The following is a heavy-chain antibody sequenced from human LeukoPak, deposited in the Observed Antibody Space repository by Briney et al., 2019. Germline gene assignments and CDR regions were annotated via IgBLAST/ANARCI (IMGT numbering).Heavy chain of an antibody. V-gene: IGHV4-59*08. J-gene: IGHJ4*02. CDR1: GGSISTYY. D-gene: IGHD6-13*01. CDR3: ARHEHLGSSGKIDY. CDR2: IYYSGST. Sequence: PSETLSLTCTVSGGSISTYYWTWIRQPPGKGLEWIGYIYYSGSTNYNPSLKSRVTLSVDTSKNQFSLMLSSVTAADTAVYYCARHEHLGSSGKIDYWGQGTLVTVSS.